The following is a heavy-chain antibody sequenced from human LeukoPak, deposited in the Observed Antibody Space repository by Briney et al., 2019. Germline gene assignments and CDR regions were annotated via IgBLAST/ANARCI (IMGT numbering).Heavy chain of an antibody. CDR2: IYYSGST. CDR3: SRERREYINSNYYYYHMDV. J-gene: IGHJ6*03. Sequence: SETLSLTCTVSGGSISSYYWSWIRQPPGKGLEWIGYIYYSGSTNYNPSLKSRVTISVDTSKNQFSLKLSSVTAADTAVYYCSRERREYINSNYYYYHMDVWGKGTTVTVSS. V-gene: IGHV4-59*12. D-gene: IGHD1-1*01. CDR1: GGSISSYY.